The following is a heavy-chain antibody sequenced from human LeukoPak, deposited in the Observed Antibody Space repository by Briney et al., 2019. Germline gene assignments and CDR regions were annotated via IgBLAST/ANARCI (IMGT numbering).Heavy chain of an antibody. Sequence: GGSLRLSCAASGFTFSSYAMHWVRQAPGKGLEWVAVISYDGSNKYYADSVKGRFTISRDNSKNTLYLQMNSLRAEDTAVYYCAKVHPATFNWFDPWGQGTLVTVSS. V-gene: IGHV3-30-3*01. CDR2: ISYDGSNK. CDR3: AKVHPATFNWFDP. CDR1: GFTFSSYA. J-gene: IGHJ5*02.